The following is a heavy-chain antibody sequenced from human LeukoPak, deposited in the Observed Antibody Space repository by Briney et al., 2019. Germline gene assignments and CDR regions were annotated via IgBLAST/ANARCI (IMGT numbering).Heavy chain of an antibody. V-gene: IGHV1-69*13. CDR1: GGTSSSYA. Sequence: ASVKVSCKASGGTSSSYAISWVRQAPGQGLEWMGGIIPIFGTANYAQKFQGRVTITADESTSTAYMELSSLRSEDTAVYYCARNNWKRTAEYYFDYWGQGTLVTVSS. CDR3: ARNNWKRTAEYYFDY. D-gene: IGHD1-20*01. J-gene: IGHJ4*02. CDR2: IIPIFGTA.